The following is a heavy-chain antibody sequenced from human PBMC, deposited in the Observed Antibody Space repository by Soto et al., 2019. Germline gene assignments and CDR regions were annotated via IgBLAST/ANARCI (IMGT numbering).Heavy chain of an antibody. CDR1: VFSLSNTRLG. Sequence: QVTLKESGPVVVQPTETLTLTCTVSVFSLSNTRLGVSWIRQPPVNALEWLAHIFSNDEKSYSTSLKNRLTISKDTSRSQVVLTMTNVDPVDSATYYCALIKDCSRTDCYLASFDPWGQGTLVTVSS. V-gene: IGHV2-26*01. D-gene: IGHD2-2*01. CDR3: ALIKDCSRTDCYLASFDP. J-gene: IGHJ5*02. CDR2: IFSNDEK.